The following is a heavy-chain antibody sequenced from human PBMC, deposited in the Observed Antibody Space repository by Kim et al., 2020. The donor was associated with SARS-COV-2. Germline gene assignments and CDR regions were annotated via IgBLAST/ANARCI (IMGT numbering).Heavy chain of an antibody. CDR2: ISGSGGST. D-gene: IGHD6-19*01. J-gene: IGHJ4*02. CDR3: AKNTHSSGWYLLLDY. Sequence: GGSLRLSCAASGFTFSSYAMSWVRQAPGKGLEWVSAISGSGGSTYYADSVKGRFTISRDNSKNTLYLQMNSLRAEDTAVYYCAKNTHSSGWYLLLDYWGQGTLVTVSS. CDR1: GFTFSSYA. V-gene: IGHV3-23*01.